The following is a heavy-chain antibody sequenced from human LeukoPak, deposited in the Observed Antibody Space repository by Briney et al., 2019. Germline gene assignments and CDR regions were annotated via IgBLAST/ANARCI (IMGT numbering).Heavy chain of an antibody. CDR1: GYTFSTFG. CDR2: INPNTGDP. CDR3: AKDKD. J-gene: IGHJ4*02. V-gene: IGHV1-2*02. Sequence: ASMKVSCKTSGYTFSTFGITWVRQAPGQGLEWMGWINPNTGDPNYAQKFQGRVTMTRDTSISTVYMELSRLKSDDTAVYYCAKDKDWGQGTLVTVSS.